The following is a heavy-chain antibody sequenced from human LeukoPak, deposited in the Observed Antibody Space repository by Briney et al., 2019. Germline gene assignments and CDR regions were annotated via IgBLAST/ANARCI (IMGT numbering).Heavy chain of an antibody. D-gene: IGHD2-21*01. V-gene: IGHV1-3*01. CDR2: INAGNGNT. J-gene: IGHJ4*02. CDR3: AVAPGDY. CDR1: GYTFTSYA. Sequence: ASVKVSCKASGYTFTSYAMHWVRQAPGQRLEWMGWINAGNGNTKYSQKFQGRVTLTRDTSITTVYMELSRLTSDDTAIFYCAVAPGDYWGQGTLVTVSS.